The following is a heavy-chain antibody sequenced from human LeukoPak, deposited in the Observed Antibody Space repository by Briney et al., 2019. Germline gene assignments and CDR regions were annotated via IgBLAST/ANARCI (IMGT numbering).Heavy chain of an antibody. V-gene: IGHV4-34*01. CDR2: INHSGST. Sequence: SETLSLTCAVYGGSFSGYYWSWIRQPPGKGLEWIGEINHSGSTNYNPSLKSRVTISVDTSKNQFSLKLSSVTAADTAVYYCARVGSSSWYVLGYWGQGTLVTVSS. D-gene: IGHD6-13*01. J-gene: IGHJ4*02. CDR1: GGSFSGYY. CDR3: ARVGSSSWYVLGY.